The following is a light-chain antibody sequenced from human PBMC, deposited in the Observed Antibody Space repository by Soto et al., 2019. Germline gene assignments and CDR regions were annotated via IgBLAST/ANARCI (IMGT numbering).Light chain of an antibody. Sequence: QSALTQPASVSGSPGQSITISCTGSNSDVGGYDFVSWYQQHPGKAPKVIIYEVGNRPSGVSSRFSGSKSGNTASLTISGLQAEDEADYFCSSFTTSNTYVFGTGTKLTVL. J-gene: IGLJ1*01. V-gene: IGLV2-14*01. CDR2: EVG. CDR1: NSDVGGYDF. CDR3: SSFTTSNTYV.